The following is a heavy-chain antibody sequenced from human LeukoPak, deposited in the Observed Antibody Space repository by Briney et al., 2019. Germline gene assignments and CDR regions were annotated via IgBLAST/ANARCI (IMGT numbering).Heavy chain of an antibody. V-gene: IGHV3-21*01. Sequence: GGSLRLSRAASGFTFSSYGMHWVRQAPGKGLEWVSSISSSSSYIYYADSVKGRFTISRDNAKNSLYLQMNSLRAEDTAVYYCARDLDWHYDSSGYYYRGEGMDYFDYWGQGTLVTVSS. J-gene: IGHJ4*02. CDR1: GFTFSSYG. CDR3: ARDLDWHYDSSGYYYRGEGMDYFDY. D-gene: IGHD3-22*01. CDR2: ISSSSSYI.